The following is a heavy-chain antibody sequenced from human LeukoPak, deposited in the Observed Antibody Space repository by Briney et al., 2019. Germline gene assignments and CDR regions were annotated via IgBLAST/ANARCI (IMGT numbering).Heavy chain of an antibody. CDR3: AKHGQWLVTLIDY. CDR1: GFPFNNYA. V-gene: IGHV3-23*01. J-gene: IGHJ4*02. Sequence: TGGSLRLSCTASGFPFNNYAMSWVRQAPGKGLERVSGISGSGVSPYYPDSVKGRFIISRDNSKNTLYLQMNSLTADDTAVYYCAKHGQWLVTLIDYWGQGTLVTVSS. CDR2: ISGSGVSP. D-gene: IGHD6-19*01.